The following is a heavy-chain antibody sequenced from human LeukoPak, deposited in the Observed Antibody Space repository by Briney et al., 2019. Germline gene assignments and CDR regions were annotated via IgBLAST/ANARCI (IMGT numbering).Heavy chain of an antibody. Sequence: PSQTLSLTCTVSGGSISSGGYYWSWIRQLPGKGLEWIGYIYYSGNTYYNPSLKSRLTISFDTSKKQFSLNLNSATAADTAVYYCARATIYCGGDCYQGALDIWGQGTMVTVSS. CDR3: ARATIYCGGDCYQGALDI. CDR2: IYYSGNT. CDR1: GGSISSGGYY. J-gene: IGHJ3*02. D-gene: IGHD2-21*02. V-gene: IGHV4-31*03.